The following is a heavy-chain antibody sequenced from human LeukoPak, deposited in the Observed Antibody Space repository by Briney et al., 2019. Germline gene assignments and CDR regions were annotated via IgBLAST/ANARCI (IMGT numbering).Heavy chain of an antibody. CDR3: ARGFRVGLLRSTPYYGMDV. J-gene: IGHJ6*02. V-gene: IGHV4-34*01. CDR1: GGSFSGYY. CDR2: INHSGST. D-gene: IGHD4-17*01. Sequence: PSETLPLTCAVYGGSFSGYYWSWIRQPPGKGLEWIGEINHSGSTNYNPSLKSRVTISVDTSKNQFSLKLSSVTAADTAVYYCARGFRVGLLRSTPYYGMDVWGQGTTVTVSS.